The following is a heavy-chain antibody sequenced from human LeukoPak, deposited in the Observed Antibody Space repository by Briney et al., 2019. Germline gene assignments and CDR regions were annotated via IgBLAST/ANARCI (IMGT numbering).Heavy chain of an antibody. Sequence: GGSLRLSCAASGFTFSSYEMNWVRQAPGKGLEWVATINSDGSAKYHVDSVKGRFTISRDNAKNLVYLQMSILRAEDTAVYYCADLGTSDCGQGTLVTVSS. CDR2: INSDGSAK. J-gene: IGHJ4*02. CDR1: GFTFSSYE. CDR3: ADLGTSD. V-gene: IGHV3-7*01. D-gene: IGHD1-7*01.